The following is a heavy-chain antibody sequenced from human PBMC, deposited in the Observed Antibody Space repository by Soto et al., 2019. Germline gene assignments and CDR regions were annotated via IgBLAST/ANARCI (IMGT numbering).Heavy chain of an antibody. CDR3: ASGDYDFWSGPGGGMDV. Sequence: QVQLVQSGAEVKKPGSSVKVSCKASGGTFSSYAISWVRQAPGQGLEWMGGIIPIFGTANYAQKFQGRVTITADDSTNTAYMELSSLRSEDTAVYYCASGDYDFWSGPGGGMDVWGQGTTVTVSS. V-gene: IGHV1-69*12. CDR2: IIPIFGTA. CDR1: GGTFSSYA. D-gene: IGHD3-3*01. J-gene: IGHJ6*02.